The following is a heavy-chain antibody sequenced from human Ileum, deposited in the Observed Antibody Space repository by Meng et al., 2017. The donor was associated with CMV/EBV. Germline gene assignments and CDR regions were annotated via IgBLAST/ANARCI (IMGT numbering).Heavy chain of an antibody. V-gene: IGHV4-59*01. D-gene: IGHD1-7*01. J-gene: IGHJ6*02. CDR1: GGSISNYY. CDR2: IYSSGST. CDR3: ARDVRNSPAFGLDV. Sequence: SETLSLTCTVSGGSISNYYWTWIRQPPGKGLEWIGYIYSSGSTSYNPSLESRVTISVDTSKHQFSLELSSVTVADTAVYYCARDVRNSPAFGLDVWGQGNTVTGAS.